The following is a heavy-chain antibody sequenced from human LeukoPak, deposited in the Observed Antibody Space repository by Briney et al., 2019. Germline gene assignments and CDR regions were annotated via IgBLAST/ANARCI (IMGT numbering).Heavy chain of an antibody. J-gene: IGHJ4*02. CDR3: TRCEQRYYDI. CDR2: ITNKATSYTT. CDR1: GFTFSDPY. V-gene: IGHV3-72*01. D-gene: IGHD3-9*01. Sequence: GGSLRLSCAASGFTFSDPYMDWVRQAPGKGLEWVGRITNKATSYTTEYAASVKGRFTISRDDSKNSLYLQMDSLKTEDSAVYYCTRCEQRYYDIWGQGTLVTVSS.